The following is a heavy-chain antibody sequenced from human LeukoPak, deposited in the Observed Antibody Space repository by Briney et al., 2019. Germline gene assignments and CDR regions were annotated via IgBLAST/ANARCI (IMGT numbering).Heavy chain of an antibody. CDR3: ARAQWTAFDYYYYMDV. Sequence: PGGSLRLSCAASGFTSSSYWVTWVRQAPGKGLEWVANIKVDGSEKYYVDAVKGRFTISRDNAKDSLYLQMNGLRAEDTAIYYCARAQWTAFDYYYYMDVWGKGTTVTVSS. D-gene: IGHD3/OR15-3a*01. V-gene: IGHV3-7*01. CDR2: IKVDGSEK. J-gene: IGHJ6*03. CDR1: GFTSSSYW.